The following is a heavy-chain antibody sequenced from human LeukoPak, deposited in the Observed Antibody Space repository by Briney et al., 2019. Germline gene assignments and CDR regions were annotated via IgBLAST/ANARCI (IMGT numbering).Heavy chain of an antibody. CDR2: IYSGGST. CDR3: ATDGGRREFDY. J-gene: IGHJ4*02. D-gene: IGHD3-3*01. Sequence: PGGSLRLSCEASGFSVTTKYMSWVCQAPGKGLEWVSVIYSGGSTYYADSVKARFTISRDKSKSTVYLQMNNLRAEDTAVYYCATDGGRREFDYWGQGTLVTVSS. V-gene: IGHV3-66*01. CDR1: GFSVTTKY.